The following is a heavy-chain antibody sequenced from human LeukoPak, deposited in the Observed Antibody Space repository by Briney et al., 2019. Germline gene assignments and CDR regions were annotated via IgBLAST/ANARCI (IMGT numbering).Heavy chain of an antibody. Sequence: GGSLRLSCAASGFTFSSYGMHWVRQAPGKGLEWVAVISYDGSNKYYADSVKGRFTISRDNSKNTLYLQMNSLRAEDTAVYYCAKAGNTDPFIGYFDLWGRGTLVTVSS. CDR1: GFTFSSYG. V-gene: IGHV3-30*18. CDR2: ISYDGSNK. J-gene: IGHJ2*01. CDR3: AKAGNTDPFIGYFDL. D-gene: IGHD2/OR15-2a*01.